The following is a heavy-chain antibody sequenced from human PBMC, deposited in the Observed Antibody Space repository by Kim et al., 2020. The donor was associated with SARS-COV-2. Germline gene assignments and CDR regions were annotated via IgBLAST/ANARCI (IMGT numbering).Heavy chain of an antibody. Sequence: SETLSLTCAVYGGSFSGYSWSWIRQPPGKGLEWIGEINHSGSTTYNPSLKSRVTISVDTSKNQFSLKLSSVTAADTAVYYCARAHRRVVVAATPVWFDPWGPRNPVTVSS. V-gene: IGHV4-34*01. CDR2: INHSGST. CDR3: ARAHRRVVVAATPVWFDP. CDR1: GGSFSGYS. J-gene: IGHJ5*02. D-gene: IGHD2-15*01.